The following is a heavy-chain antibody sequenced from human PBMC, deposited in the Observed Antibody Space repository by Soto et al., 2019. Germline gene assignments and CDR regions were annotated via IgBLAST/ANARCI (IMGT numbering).Heavy chain of an antibody. J-gene: IGHJ5*02. CDR2: MNPNSGNT. CDR1: GYTFTSYD. CDR3: ARERSAAGTGWVDP. Sequence: QVQLVQSGAEVKKPGASVKVSCKASGYTFTSYDINWVRQATGQGLEWMGWMNPNSGNTGYAQKFQGRVTMTRNTSRGTAYRALSSLRSEDTAGYYCARERSAAGTGWVDPWGPGTLVTVSS. V-gene: IGHV1-8*01. D-gene: IGHD6-13*01.